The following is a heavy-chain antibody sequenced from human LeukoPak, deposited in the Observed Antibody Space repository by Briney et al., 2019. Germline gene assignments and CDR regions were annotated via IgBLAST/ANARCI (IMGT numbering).Heavy chain of an antibody. CDR2: TYYRSKWYN. Sequence: SQTLSLTCAISGDSVSSNSAAWNWIRQSPSRGLEWLGRTYYRSKWYNDYAVSVKSRITINPDTSKNQFSLQLNSVTPEDAAVYYCARAVAVGATKRYYYYYGMDVWGQGTTVTVSS. CDR1: GDSVSSNSAA. CDR3: ARAVAVGATKRYYYYYGMDV. D-gene: IGHD1-26*01. V-gene: IGHV6-1*01. J-gene: IGHJ6*02.